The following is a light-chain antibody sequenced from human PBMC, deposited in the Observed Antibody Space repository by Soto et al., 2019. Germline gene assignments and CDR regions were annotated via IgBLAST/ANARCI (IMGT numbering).Light chain of an antibody. Sequence: EIVRTQSPATLSVSPGETATLSCRASQSVSNNVAWYQQKPCQAPRLLILGASTRATGIPARFSGSGSGTEFTLSISSLQSEDFAVYYCKQYKEWPTFTFGQGTRLEIK. CDR2: GAS. J-gene: IGKJ5*01. CDR1: QSVSNN. V-gene: IGKV3-15*01. CDR3: KQYKEWPTFT.